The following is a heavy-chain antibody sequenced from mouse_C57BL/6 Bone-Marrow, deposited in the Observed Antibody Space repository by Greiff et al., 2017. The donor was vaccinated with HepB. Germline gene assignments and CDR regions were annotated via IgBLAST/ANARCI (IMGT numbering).Heavy chain of an antibody. CDR1: GYTFTSYW. J-gene: IGHJ3*01. CDR2: IDPSDSYT. CDR3: ASGGLFAY. Sequence: VQLQQPGAELVRPGTSVKLSCKASGYTFTSYWMHWVKQRPGQGLEWIGVIDPSDSYTNYNQKFKGKATLNVDTSSSTAYMQLSSLTSEDSAVYYCASGGLFAYWGQGTLVTVSA. D-gene: IGHD3-3*01. V-gene: IGHV1-59*01.